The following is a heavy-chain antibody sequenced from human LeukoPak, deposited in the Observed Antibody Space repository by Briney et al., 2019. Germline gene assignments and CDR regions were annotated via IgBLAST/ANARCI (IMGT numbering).Heavy chain of an antibody. Sequence: GESLKISCKTSGYSFASYWIGWVRQMPGKGLERMGIIFPDDSDTRYSPSFEGQVTISADKSLSTAYLQWSSLKASDTAMYYCARLGYCSTTSCSGGDYWGQGTLVTVSS. D-gene: IGHD2-2*01. CDR1: GYSFASYW. CDR3: ARLGYCSTTSCSGGDY. J-gene: IGHJ4*02. CDR2: IFPDDSDT. V-gene: IGHV5-51*01.